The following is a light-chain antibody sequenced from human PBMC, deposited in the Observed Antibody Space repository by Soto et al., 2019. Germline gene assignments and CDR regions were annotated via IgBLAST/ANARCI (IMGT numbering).Light chain of an antibody. CDR1: SSNIGAHYD. Sequence: QSVRTQPPSVSGAPGQRVTISCTGSSSNIGAHYDVHWYQQLPGTAPKLLIYGNSNRPSGVPDRFSGSKSGTSASLAITGLQAEDEADYYCQSYDNSLSVYIFGTGTKVTVL. J-gene: IGLJ1*01. CDR3: QSYDNSLSVYI. V-gene: IGLV1-40*01. CDR2: GNS.